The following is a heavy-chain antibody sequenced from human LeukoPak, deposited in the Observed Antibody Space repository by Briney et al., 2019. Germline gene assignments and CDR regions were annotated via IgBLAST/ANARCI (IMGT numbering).Heavy chain of an antibody. D-gene: IGHD6-13*01. CDR3: ARVSAWDIAAAGVDY. Sequence: SETLSLTCTVSGGSVSCGSYYWSWIRQPPGKGLEWIGYTYYSGSTNYNPSLKSRVTISVDTSKNQFSLKLSSVTAADTAVYYCARVSAWDIAAAGVDYWGQGTLVTVSS. CDR1: GGSVSCGSYY. CDR2: TYYSGST. J-gene: IGHJ4*02. V-gene: IGHV4-61*01.